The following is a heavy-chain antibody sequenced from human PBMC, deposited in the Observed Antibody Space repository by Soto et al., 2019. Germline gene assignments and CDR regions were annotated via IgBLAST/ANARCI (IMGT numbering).Heavy chain of an antibody. CDR2: IYSSGST. V-gene: IGHV4-59*01. Sequence: PSETLSLTCTVSGGSISSYYWSWIRQPPGKGLEWIGYIYSSGSTNYNPPLKSRVTISVDTSKSQFSLKVFSVNAADMAFYYCARARIAAAGTWYFDYWGQGILVTVSS. CDR3: ARARIAAAGTWYFDY. J-gene: IGHJ4*02. D-gene: IGHD6-13*01. CDR1: GGSISSYY.